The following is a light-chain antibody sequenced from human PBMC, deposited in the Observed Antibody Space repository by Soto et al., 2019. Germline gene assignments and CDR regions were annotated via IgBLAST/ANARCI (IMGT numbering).Light chain of an antibody. Sequence: QSALTQPASVSGSPGQSITISCSGTSSDVGGYNYVSWYQQHPGKAPRAMIYDVSNRPSGVSNRFSGSKSGNTATLTISGFKDEDETDYYCSSYTSDNTYVFATGTKLTVL. CDR3: SSYTSDNTYV. V-gene: IGLV2-14*01. CDR2: DVS. J-gene: IGLJ1*01. CDR1: SSDVGGYNY.